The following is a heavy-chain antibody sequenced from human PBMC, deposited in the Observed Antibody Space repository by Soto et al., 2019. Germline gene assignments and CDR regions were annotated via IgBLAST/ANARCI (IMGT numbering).Heavy chain of an antibody. D-gene: IGHD3-3*01. CDR3: GRHADYNDNWLDS. J-gene: IGHJ5*01. Sequence: SETLSLTCHVSVGSISTYYWSWIRQPPGKGPEWIGYINYSGSSNYNPSLKSRVTISVDTSKKQVSLKLSSVTAADTAVYFCGRHADYNDNWLDSWGQGTLVTVSS. V-gene: IGHV4-59*08. CDR1: VGSISTYY. CDR2: INYSGSS.